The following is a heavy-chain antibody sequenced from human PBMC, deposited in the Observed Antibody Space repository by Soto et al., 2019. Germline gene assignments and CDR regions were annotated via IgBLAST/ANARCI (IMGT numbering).Heavy chain of an antibody. D-gene: IGHD2-2*01. J-gene: IGHJ6*02. V-gene: IGHV4-31*03. CDR1: GGSISSGGYY. CDR3: ARDRYCSSTSCHYGMDV. Sequence: QVQLQESGPGLVKPSQTLSLTCTVSGGSISSGGYYWSWIRQHPGKGLEWIGYIDYSGSTYYNPSLKSRVTISVDTSKNQFSLKLSSVTAADTAVYYCARDRYCSSTSCHYGMDVWGQGTTVTVSS. CDR2: IDYSGST.